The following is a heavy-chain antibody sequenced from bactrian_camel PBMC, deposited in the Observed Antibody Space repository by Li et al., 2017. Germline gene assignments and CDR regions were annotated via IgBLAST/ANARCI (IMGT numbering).Heavy chain of an antibody. CDR1: AFIFSNYD. D-gene: IGHD4*01. J-gene: IGHJ6*01. V-gene: IGHV3S5*01. Sequence: VQLVESGGGLVQPGGSLTLSCAASAFIFSNYDMSWVRQAPWKGLEWVSGIRTDSSDTYYTKSVEGRFTISRDNAKNTVYLQMNSLKPEDTALYFCVTSVKTMDDTWGQGTQVTVS. CDR3: VTSVKTMDDT. CDR2: IRTDSSDT.